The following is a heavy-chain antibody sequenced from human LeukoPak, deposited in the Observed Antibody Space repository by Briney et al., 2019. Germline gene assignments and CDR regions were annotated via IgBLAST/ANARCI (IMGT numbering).Heavy chain of an antibody. V-gene: IGHV4-31*03. D-gene: IGHD6-19*01. Sequence: SETLSLTCTVSGGSISSGTYYWSWIRQHPGKGLEWIGYIYYSGSTYYNPSLKSRVTISVDTSKNQFSLKLSSVTAADTAVYYCARCQWLPRPNWFDPWGQGTLVTVSS. J-gene: IGHJ5*02. CDR1: GGSISSGTYY. CDR3: ARCQWLPRPNWFDP. CDR2: IYYSGST.